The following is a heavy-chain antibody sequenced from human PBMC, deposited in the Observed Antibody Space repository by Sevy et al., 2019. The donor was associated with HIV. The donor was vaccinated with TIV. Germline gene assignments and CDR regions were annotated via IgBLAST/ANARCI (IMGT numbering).Heavy chain of an antibody. CDR2: LSFGCGEI. V-gene: IGHV3-23*01. Sequence: GGSLRLCCAASGFTFSKYSMSWVRQPPGKGLEWVSTLSFGCGEINYADSVKGRFTISRDNSNSSVYLQMNNLRPEDTAVYYCAREGCTKPHDYWGQGPLITVST. J-gene: IGHJ4*02. D-gene: IGHD2-8*01. CDR1: GFTFSKYS. CDR3: AREGCTKPHDY.